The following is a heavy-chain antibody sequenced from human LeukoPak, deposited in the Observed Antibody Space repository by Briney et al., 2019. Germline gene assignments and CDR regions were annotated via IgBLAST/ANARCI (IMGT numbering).Heavy chain of an antibody. D-gene: IGHD3-9*01. V-gene: IGHV3-30*02. CDR3: ARGKGYDILTGPPHYYYYGMDV. CDR1: GFTFSSYG. Sequence: GGSLRLSCAAPGFTFSSYGMHWVRQAPGKGLEWVAFIRYDGSNKYYADSVKGRFTISRDNSKNTLYLQMNSLRAEDTAVYYCARGKGYDILTGPPHYYYYGMDVWGQGTTVTVSS. CDR2: IRYDGSNK. J-gene: IGHJ6*02.